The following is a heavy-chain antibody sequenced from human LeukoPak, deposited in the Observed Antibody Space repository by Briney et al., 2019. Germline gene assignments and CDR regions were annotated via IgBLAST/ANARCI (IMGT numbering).Heavy chain of an antibody. D-gene: IGHD3-10*01. Sequence: GGSLRLSXAASVFTLSLYWTRCVRQAPGEGLECVANIKQEGSEIDYVDSEKGRFTIFKDNAKNTMYLQMNSRRAEDTAIYYCARGHVPGSDRHWDYWGQGDLVTVSS. CDR2: IKQEGSEI. CDR1: VFTLSLYW. J-gene: IGHJ4*02. V-gene: IGHV3-7*01. CDR3: ARGHVPGSDRHWDY.